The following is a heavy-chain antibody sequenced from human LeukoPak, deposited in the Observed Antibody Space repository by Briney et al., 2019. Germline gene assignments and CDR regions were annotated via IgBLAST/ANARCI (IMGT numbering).Heavy chain of an antibody. CDR2: VYYTGST. J-gene: IGHJ3*01. Sequence: SETLSLTCAVSDVSISTKSYYWGWVRQPPGKGLEWIGNVYYTGSTDYTPSLKSRVTISVDISKNQFSLDLTSVTAADTAVYYCARHVAYIPRRQGAFDVWGQGTTVYVSS. CDR3: ARHVAYIPRRQGAFDV. V-gene: IGHV4-39*01. D-gene: IGHD3-16*01. CDR1: DVSISTKSYY.